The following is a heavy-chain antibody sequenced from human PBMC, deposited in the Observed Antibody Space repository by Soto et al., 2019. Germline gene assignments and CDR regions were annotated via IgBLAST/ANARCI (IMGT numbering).Heavy chain of an antibody. CDR3: ATSYSFGGVISPTFDH. D-gene: IGHD3-16*02. CDR1: GGAFSIYA. CDR2: IIPMFGTA. Sequence: QVQLVQSGAEVKKPGSSVRVSCKTSGGAFSIYAISWVRQAPGQGLEWMGGIIPMFGTANYAQKFQGRVTITADKSTSTAYMDLSSTRSEDTAVYYCATSYSFGGVISPTFDHWGQGTLVTVPS. V-gene: IGHV1-69*06. J-gene: IGHJ4*02.